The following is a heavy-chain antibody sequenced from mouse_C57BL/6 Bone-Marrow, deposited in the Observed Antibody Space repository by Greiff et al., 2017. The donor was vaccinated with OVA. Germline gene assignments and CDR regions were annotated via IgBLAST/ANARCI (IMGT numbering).Heavy chain of an antibody. CDR3: AINWGLYAMDY. CDR2: IYPGDGDT. D-gene: IGHD4-1*01. J-gene: IGHJ4*01. Sequence: VMLVESGAELVKPGASVKISCKASGYAFSSYWMNWVKQRPGKGLEWIGQIYPGDGDTNYNGKFKGKATLTADKSSSTAYMQLSSLTSEDSAVYFCAINWGLYAMDYWGQGTSVTVSS. CDR1: GYAFSSYW. V-gene: IGHV1-80*01.